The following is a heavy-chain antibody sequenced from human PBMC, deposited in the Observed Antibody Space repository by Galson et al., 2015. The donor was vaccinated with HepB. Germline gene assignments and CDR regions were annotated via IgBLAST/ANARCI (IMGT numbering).Heavy chain of an antibody. J-gene: IGHJ6*02. CDR1: GFTFSSYS. Sequence: SLRLSCAASGFTFSSYSMNWVRQAPGKGLEWVSSISSSSSYIYYADSVKGRFTISRDNAKNSLYLQMNSLRAEDTAVYYCARQDSSGWYAGMDVWGQGTTVTVSS. D-gene: IGHD6-19*01. CDR3: ARQDSSGWYAGMDV. CDR2: ISSSSSYI. V-gene: IGHV3-21*01.